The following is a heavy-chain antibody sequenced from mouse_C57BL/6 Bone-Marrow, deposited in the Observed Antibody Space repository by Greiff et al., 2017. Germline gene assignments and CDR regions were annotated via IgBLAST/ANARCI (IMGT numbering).Heavy chain of an antibody. Sequence: DVKLVESGGDLVKPGGSLKLSCAASGFTFSSYGMSWVRQTPDKRLEWVATISSGGSYTYYPDSVKGRFTISRDNAKNTLYLQMSSLKSEDTAMYYCARHSVYYYGSSMDYWGQGTSVTVSS. V-gene: IGHV5-6*02. J-gene: IGHJ4*01. CDR3: ARHSVYYYGSSMDY. D-gene: IGHD1-1*01. CDR1: GFTFSSYG. CDR2: ISSGGSYT.